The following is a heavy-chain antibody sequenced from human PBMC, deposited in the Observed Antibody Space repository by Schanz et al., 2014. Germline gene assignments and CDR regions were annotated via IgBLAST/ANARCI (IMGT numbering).Heavy chain of an antibody. Sequence: QVQLVQSGTQVKKPGSSVKVSCKSSGGTFSSYAISWVRQAPGQGLEWMGRIIPIHGIVNYAQRFQDRVRITADKSTSTAYMELTSLRSEDTAVYYCARGSPENMIRGELDYWGQGTLVTVSS. CDR3: ARGSPENMIRGELDY. CDR1: GGTFSSYA. CDR2: IIPIHGIV. J-gene: IGHJ4*02. V-gene: IGHV1-69*09. D-gene: IGHD3-10*01.